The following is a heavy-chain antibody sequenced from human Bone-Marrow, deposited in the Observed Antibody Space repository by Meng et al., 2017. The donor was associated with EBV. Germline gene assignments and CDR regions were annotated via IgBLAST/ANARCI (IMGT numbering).Heavy chain of an antibody. V-gene: IGHV3-74*01. D-gene: IGHD2-21*01. CDR2: INPDGSVI. J-gene: IGHJ4*02. CDR3: AKDCFGDKDS. CDR1: GFNLSSCW. Sequence: EVEGMESGGGLVQPGGSLRLSCAASGFNLSSCWLHWVRQAPGKGLVWVSRINPDGSVINYADSVKGRFTISRDNAKNTVYLQMNNLRADDTAVYYCAKDCFGDKDSWGQGTLVTVSS.